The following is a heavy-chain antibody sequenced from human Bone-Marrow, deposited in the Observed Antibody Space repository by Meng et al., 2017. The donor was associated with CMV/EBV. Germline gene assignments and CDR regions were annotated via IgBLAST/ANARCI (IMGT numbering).Heavy chain of an antibody. CDR2: INPNSGGT. CDR1: AYTFTSYY. J-gene: IGHJ5*02. D-gene: IGHD6-6*01. CDR3: ARDLRVAARRRGWDNWFDP. Sequence: ASVKVSCKASAYTFTSYYMHWVRQAPGQGLEWMGWINPNSGGTNYAQKFQGRVTMTRDTSISTAYMELSRLRSDDTAVYYCARDLRVAARRRGWDNWFDPWGQGTLVTVSS. V-gene: IGHV1-2*02.